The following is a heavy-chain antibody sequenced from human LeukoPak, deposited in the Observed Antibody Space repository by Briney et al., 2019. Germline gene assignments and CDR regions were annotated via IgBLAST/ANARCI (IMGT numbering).Heavy chain of an antibody. D-gene: IGHD3-22*01. J-gene: IGHJ5*02. CDR3: ARPYYYDSRIDP. CDR2: MYYSGST. CDR1: GGSISSGDYY. Sequence: SETLSLTCTVSGGSISSGDYYWSWIRQPPGKGLEWIGYMYYSGSTYYNPSLKSRATISVDTSKNQFSLKLSSVTAADTAVYDCARPYYYDSRIDPWGQGTLVTVSS. V-gene: IGHV4-30-4*01.